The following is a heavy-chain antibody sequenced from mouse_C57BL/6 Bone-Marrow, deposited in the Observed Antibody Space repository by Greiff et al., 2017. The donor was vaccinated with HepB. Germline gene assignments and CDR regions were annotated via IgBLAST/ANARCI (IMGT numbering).Heavy chain of an antibody. J-gene: IGHJ2*01. CDR1: GYTFTSYW. V-gene: IGHV1-69*01. D-gene: IGHD1-1*01. Sequence: VQLQQPGAELVMPGASVKLSCKASGYTFTSYWMHWVKQRPGQGLEWIGEIDPSDSYTNYNQKFKGKTTLTVDESSSTAYMQLSSLTSEDSAVYYCARGATVVGPDYWGQGTTLTVSS. CDR2: IDPSDSYT. CDR3: ARGATVVGPDY.